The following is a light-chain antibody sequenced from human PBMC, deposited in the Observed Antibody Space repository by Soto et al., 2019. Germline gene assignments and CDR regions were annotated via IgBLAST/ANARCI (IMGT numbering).Light chain of an antibody. CDR2: DGS. V-gene: IGLV2-23*01. CDR1: SSDVGSYNL. CDR3: CSFAGSPWV. Sequence: QSVLTQPASVSGSPGQSITISCTGTSSDVGSYNLVSWYQQHPGKSPKLMIYDGSKRPSGVSNRFSGSKSGNTASLTISGLHAEDEADYYCCSFAGSPWVFGGGTKLTVL. J-gene: IGLJ3*02.